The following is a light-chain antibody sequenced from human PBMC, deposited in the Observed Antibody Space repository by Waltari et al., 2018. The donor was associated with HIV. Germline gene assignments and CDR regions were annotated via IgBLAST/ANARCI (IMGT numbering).Light chain of an antibody. CDR1: SANSGRNS. CDR3: ATCADTLIAVI. V-gene: IGLV1-44*01. J-gene: IGLJ2*01. Sequence: QSVLTQPPAAYGTPGERGTIADSGGSANSGRNSVHGYQQLPGTAPRRLLHRSNQRPSRVPDQFSASKSCTPASLAISGLQSEYASDYSCATCADTLIAVIFGAVPKLPVL. CDR2: RSN.